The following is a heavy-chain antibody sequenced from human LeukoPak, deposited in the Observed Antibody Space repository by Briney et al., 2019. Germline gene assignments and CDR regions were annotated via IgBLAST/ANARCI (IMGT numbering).Heavy chain of an antibody. CDR1: GFTFSSYA. J-gene: IGHJ4*02. V-gene: IGHV3-30*04. D-gene: IGHD3-16*02. CDR2: ISYDGSNK. Sequence: GGSLRLSCAASGFTFSSYAMHWVRQAPGKGLEWVAVISYDGSNKYYADSVKGRFTIPRDNSKNTLYLQMNSLRAEDTAVYYCARDQGITFAGVIVPDYWGQGTLVTVSS. CDR3: ARDQGITFAGVIVPDY.